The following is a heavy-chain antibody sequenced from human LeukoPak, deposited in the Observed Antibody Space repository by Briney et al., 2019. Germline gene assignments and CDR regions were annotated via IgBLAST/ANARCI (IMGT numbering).Heavy chain of an antibody. D-gene: IGHD3-10*02. J-gene: IGHJ6*04. CDR3: AELGITMIGGV. CDR1: GFTFSSYW. CDR2: IKRDGSAK. V-gene: IGHV3-7*01. Sequence: GGSLRLSCTASGFTFSSYWMSWVRQAPGKGLEWVANIKRDGSAKYYVVSVKGRFTISRDNAKNSLYLQMNSLRAEDTAVYYCAELGITMIGGVWGKGTTVTISS.